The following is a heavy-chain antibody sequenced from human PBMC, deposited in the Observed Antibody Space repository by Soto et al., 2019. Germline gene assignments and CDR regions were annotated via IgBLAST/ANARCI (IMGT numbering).Heavy chain of an antibody. D-gene: IGHD2-15*01. CDR2: IIPIFGTA. CDR3: ASVRGPHPEHYSYYYYYGMDV. J-gene: IGHJ6*02. V-gene: IGHV1-69*13. Sequence: SVKVSCKASGGTFSSYAISWARQAPGQGLEWMGGIIPIFGTANYAQKFQGRVTITADESTSTAYMELSSLRSEDTAVYYCASVRGPHPEHYSYYYYYGMDVWGQGTTVTVSS. CDR1: GGTFSSYA.